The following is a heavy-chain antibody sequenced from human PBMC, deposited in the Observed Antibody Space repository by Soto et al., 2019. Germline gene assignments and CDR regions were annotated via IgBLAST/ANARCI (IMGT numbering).Heavy chain of an antibody. CDR1: GFTFSDYA. J-gene: IGHJ2*01. D-gene: IGHD3-16*01. V-gene: IGHV3-23*01. Sequence: EVQLLESGGGLARPGGSLRLSCVASGFTFSDYAMTWVRQAPGKGLEWVATISATGGNIEYTDSLKGRLTTSRDNSKNSRYLQLNGLTSDDTAVHYCAKVAGGLGYFDLWGRGTLVTVSS. CDR2: ISATGGNI. CDR3: AKVAGGLGYFDL.